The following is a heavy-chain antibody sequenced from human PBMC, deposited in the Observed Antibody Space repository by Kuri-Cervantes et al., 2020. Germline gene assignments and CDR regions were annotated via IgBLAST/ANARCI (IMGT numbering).Heavy chain of an antibody. V-gene: IGHV3-30-3*01. CDR3: ARVGPTMTGDYFDY. J-gene: IGHJ4*02. CDR1: GFTFSSYA. Sequence: LSLTCAASGFTFSSYAIHWVRQAPGKGLEWVSVISYDGSNKYYADSVKGRFTISRDNSKKTLYLQMNSLRAEDTAVYYCARVGPTMTGDYFDYWGQGTLVTVSS. D-gene: IGHD3-9*01. CDR2: ISYDGSNK.